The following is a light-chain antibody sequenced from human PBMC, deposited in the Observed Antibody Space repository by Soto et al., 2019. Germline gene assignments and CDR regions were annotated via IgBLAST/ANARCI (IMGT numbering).Light chain of an antibody. V-gene: IGKV1-39*01. J-gene: IGKJ5*01. Sequence: DIQMTQSPSSLSASVGDRVTITCRASQSVSSYLHWYQHKPGKAPKLLICAASSLQSGVPSRFSGSGSGTDFTLTISSLQPEDFATYYCQQSYSTPITFGQGTRLEIK. CDR3: QQSYSTPIT. CDR1: QSVSSY. CDR2: AAS.